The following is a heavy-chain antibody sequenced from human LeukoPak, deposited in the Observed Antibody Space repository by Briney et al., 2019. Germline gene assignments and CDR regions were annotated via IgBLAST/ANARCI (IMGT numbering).Heavy chain of an antibody. J-gene: IGHJ4*02. Sequence: GGSLRLSCAASGFTFSSYSMNWVRQAPGKGLEWVSYISSSSSTIYYADSVKGRFTISRDNAKNSLYLQMNSLRAEDTAVYYCARSRPMVRGVILGCFDYWGQGTLVTVSS. V-gene: IGHV3-48*01. D-gene: IGHD3-10*01. CDR3: ARSRPMVRGVILGCFDY. CDR2: ISSSSSTI. CDR1: GFTFSSYS.